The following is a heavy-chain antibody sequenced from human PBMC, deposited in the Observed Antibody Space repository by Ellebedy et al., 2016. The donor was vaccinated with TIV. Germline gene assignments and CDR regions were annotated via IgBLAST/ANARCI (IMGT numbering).Heavy chain of an antibody. CDR3: AAVRIQIWFPNWFDP. V-gene: IGHV1-24*01. CDR1: GHTLTKLS. CDR2: FDPEHGTT. Sequence: ASVKVSCKVSGHTLTKLSMHWVRQAPGKGLEWVGGFDPEHGTTIYAQKFQGRVTMIEDTSTDTVYMELSSLRSEDTAVYYCAAVRIQIWFPNWFDPWGQGTLVTVSS. J-gene: IGHJ5*02. D-gene: IGHD5-18*01.